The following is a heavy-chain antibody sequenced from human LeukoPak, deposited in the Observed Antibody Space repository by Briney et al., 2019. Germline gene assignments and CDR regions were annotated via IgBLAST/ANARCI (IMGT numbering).Heavy chain of an antibody. Sequence: TSETLSLTCTVSGDSISHYYWTWIRQPPGKGLEWIAYIYHTGSTNYNPSLKSRVTISVDTSKNQFSLKLSSVTAADTAVYYCARHPYGDYNFDYWGQGTLVTVSS. CDR2: IYHTGST. J-gene: IGHJ4*02. CDR1: GDSISHYY. CDR3: ARHPYGDYNFDY. V-gene: IGHV4-59*08. D-gene: IGHD4-17*01.